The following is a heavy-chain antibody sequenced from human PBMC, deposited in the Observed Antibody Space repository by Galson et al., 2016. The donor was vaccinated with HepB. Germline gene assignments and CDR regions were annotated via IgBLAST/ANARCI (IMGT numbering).Heavy chain of an antibody. J-gene: IGHJ6*03. CDR3: ARYGGDYYYYYMDV. CDR2: IIPMFGPA. D-gene: IGHD4/OR15-4a*01. CDR1: GYTLSELS. V-gene: IGHV1-69*13. Sequence: SVKVSCKVSGYTLSELSMHWVRQAPGQGLEWMGGIIPMFGPANYAQKFQGRVTITADESTSTAYMELSSLRSEDTGVYYCARYGGDYYYYYMDVWGKGTTVTVSS.